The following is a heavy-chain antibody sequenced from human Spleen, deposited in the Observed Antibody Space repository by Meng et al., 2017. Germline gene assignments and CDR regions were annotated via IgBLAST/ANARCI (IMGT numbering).Heavy chain of an antibody. CDR1: GGSFSDYY. CDR3: ARGPTTMAHDFDY. CDR2: INHSGST. V-gene: IGHV4-34*01. J-gene: IGHJ4*02. Sequence: QGQLQQWGAGLLKPSETLSLTCVVSGGSFSDYYWSWIRPPPGKGLEWIGEINHSGSTNYNPSLESRATISVDTPQNNLSPKLSSVTAADSAVYYCARGPTTMAHDFDYWGQGTLVTVSS. D-gene: IGHD4-11*01.